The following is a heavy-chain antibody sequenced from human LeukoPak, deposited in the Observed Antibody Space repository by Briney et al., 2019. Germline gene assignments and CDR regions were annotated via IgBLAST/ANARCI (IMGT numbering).Heavy chain of an antibody. Sequence: SQTLSLTCTVSGGSISSGDYYWSWIRQPPGKGLEWIGYIYYSGTTYYNPSLKSRVTISVDTSKNQFSLKLTSVTAADTAVYYCARRPNGGNWFDPWGQGTLVTVSS. CDR1: GGSISSGDYY. CDR2: IYYSGTT. D-gene: IGHD2-8*01. CDR3: ARRPNGGNWFDP. V-gene: IGHV4-30-4*01. J-gene: IGHJ5*02.